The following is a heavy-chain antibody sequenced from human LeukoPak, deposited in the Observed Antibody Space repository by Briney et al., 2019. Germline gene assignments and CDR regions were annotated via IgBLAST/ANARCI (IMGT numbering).Heavy chain of an antibody. J-gene: IGHJ4*02. CDR1: GFPFSSYG. D-gene: IGHD6-13*01. CDR2: IGWNSGGI. CDR3: VKVTAAGFVDH. V-gene: IGHV3-9*01. Sequence: GGSLRLSCAASGFPFSSYGMHWVRQAPGKGLEWVSGIGWNSGGIVYADSVKGRFTISRDNAKKSLYLQMNSLGAEDTALYYCVKVTAAGFVDHWGQGTLVTVSS.